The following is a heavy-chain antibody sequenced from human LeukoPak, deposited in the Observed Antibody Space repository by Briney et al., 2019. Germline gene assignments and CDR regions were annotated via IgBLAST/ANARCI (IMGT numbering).Heavy chain of an antibody. Sequence: GASVKVSCKASGGTFSSYAISWVRQAPGQGLEWMGRIIPILGIANYAQKFQGRVTITADKSTSTAYMELSSLRSDDTAVYYCARVTYDSSGYYFGYWGQGTLVTVSS. CDR2: IIPILGIA. CDR1: GGTFSSYA. D-gene: IGHD3-22*01. J-gene: IGHJ4*02. V-gene: IGHV1-69*04. CDR3: ARVTYDSSGYYFGY.